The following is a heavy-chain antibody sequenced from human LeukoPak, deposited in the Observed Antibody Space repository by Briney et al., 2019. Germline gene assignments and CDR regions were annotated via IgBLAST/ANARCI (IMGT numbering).Heavy chain of an antibody. CDR1: GFTFSSYA. CDR3: STYRLWAVAGGVVADY. CDR2: ISGSGGST. V-gene: IGHV3-23*01. J-gene: IGHJ4*02. D-gene: IGHD6-19*01. Sequence: GGSLRLSCAASGFTFSSYAMSWVRQAPGKGLEWVSAISGSGGSTYYADSVKGRFTISRDNSKNTLYLQMNSLRAEDTAVYFCSTYRLWAVAGGVVADYWGQGTLVTVSS.